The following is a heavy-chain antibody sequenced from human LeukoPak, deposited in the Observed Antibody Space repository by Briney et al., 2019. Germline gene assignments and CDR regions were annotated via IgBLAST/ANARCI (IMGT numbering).Heavy chain of an antibody. CDR3: ARDRAMVFMLN. Sequence: PVKLSCKASGATFSSSATSSVRQAPGQGLRGMGGIIPIFVTANYAQKFQGRVTITADESTSTAYMELSSLRSEDTAVYYCARDRAMVFMLNWGQGTLVTVSS. V-gene: IGHV1-69*13. CDR1: GATFSSSA. D-gene: IGHD5-18*01. CDR2: IIPIFVTA. J-gene: IGHJ4*02.